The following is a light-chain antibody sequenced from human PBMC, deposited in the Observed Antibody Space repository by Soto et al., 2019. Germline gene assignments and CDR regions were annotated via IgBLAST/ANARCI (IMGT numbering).Light chain of an antibody. Sequence: EIVMTQSPATLSVSPGERATLSCRASQSVSSNLAWYQQKPDQAPRLLIYGASTRATGIPARFSGSGSGTEFTLTLSSLQSEDLAVYYCQQYNNWPRTFGQGTKVEIK. J-gene: IGKJ1*01. CDR3: QQYNNWPRT. V-gene: IGKV3-15*01. CDR2: GAS. CDR1: QSVSSN.